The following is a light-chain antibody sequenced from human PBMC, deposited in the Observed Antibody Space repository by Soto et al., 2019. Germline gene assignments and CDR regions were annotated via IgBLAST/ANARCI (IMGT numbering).Light chain of an antibody. V-gene: IGKV3-15*01. J-gene: IGKJ1*01. CDR2: DAT. CDR3: QEYLQWPPGM. CDR1: QSVRSN. Sequence: IVMTQFPATLSVFPGERATLSCRASQSVRSNLDWFQQKPGQAPRLLIYDATTRATGIPARFNGSGSGTEFTLTISTLQSEDFAVYYCQEYLQWPPGMFGQGTTVDMK.